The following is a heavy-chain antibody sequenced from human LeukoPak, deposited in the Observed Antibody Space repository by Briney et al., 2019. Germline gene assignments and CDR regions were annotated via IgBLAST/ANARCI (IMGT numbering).Heavy chain of an antibody. CDR2: ISGSGGST. Sequence: PGGSLRLSCAASGFTFSNYAVNWVRQAPGKGLEWVSAISGSGGSTYYADSVKGRFTISRDNSKNTLYLQMNSLRAEDTAVYYCAKVLHPHSSGYYYSPGLDYWGQGTLVTVSS. CDR3: AKVLHPHSSGYYYSPGLDY. D-gene: IGHD3-22*01. CDR1: GFTFSNYA. J-gene: IGHJ4*02. V-gene: IGHV3-23*01.